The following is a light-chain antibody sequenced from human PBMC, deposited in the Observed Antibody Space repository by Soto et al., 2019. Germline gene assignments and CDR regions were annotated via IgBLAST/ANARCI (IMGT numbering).Light chain of an antibody. Sequence: EIVLTQSPGTLSLSPGERATLSCRASQSVSSSYLAWYQQKPGQAPRLLIYGASSRATGIPDRFSGSGSGTDFTLTISRLEPEVFALYYCQQYGSSPLTFGGGTKV. CDR1: QSVSSSY. CDR2: GAS. V-gene: IGKV3-20*01. J-gene: IGKJ4*01. CDR3: QQYGSSPLT.